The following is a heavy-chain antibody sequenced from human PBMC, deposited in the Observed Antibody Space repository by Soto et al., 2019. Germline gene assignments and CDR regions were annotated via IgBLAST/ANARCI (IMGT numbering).Heavy chain of an antibody. V-gene: IGHV1-18*01. CDR1: GYTCTSYG. Sequence: QVQLVQSGAEVKKPGASVKVSCKASGYTCTSYGISWVRQAPGQGLEWMGGISAYNGNTNYAQRLQGRVTMTTDTSTSTDYMELRSLRSADTAVYYCARDRALELGDSWGQGTLVTVSS. D-gene: IGHD1-26*01. J-gene: IGHJ5*01. CDR3: ARDRALELGDS. CDR2: ISAYNGNT.